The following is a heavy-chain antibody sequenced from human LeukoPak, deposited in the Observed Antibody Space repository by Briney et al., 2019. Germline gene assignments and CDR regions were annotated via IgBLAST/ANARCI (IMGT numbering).Heavy chain of an antibody. J-gene: IGHJ4*02. CDR3: ARVGLAYCGGDCTNLFDY. CDR1: GYTFTGYY. CDR2: INPNSGGT. Sequence: ASVKVSCKASGYTFTGYYMHSVRQAPGQGLEWMGRINPNSGGTNYAQKFQGRVTMTRDTSISTAYMELSRLRSDDTAVYYCARVGLAYCGGDCTNLFDYWGQGTLVTVSS. D-gene: IGHD2-21*02. V-gene: IGHV1-2*06.